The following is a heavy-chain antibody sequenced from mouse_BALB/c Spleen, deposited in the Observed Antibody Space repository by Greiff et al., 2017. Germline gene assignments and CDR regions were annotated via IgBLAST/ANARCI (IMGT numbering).Heavy chain of an antibody. D-gene: IGHD2-1*01. CDR1: GFTFSSFG. Sequence: EVNLVESGGGLVQPGGSRKLSCAASGFTFSSFGMHWVRQAPEKGLEWVAYISSGSSTIYYADTVKGRFTISRDNPKNTLFLQMTSLRSEDTAMYYCARNYGNGYYFDYWGQGTTLTVSS. V-gene: IGHV5-17*02. CDR2: ISSGSSTI. J-gene: IGHJ2*01. CDR3: ARNYGNGYYFDY.